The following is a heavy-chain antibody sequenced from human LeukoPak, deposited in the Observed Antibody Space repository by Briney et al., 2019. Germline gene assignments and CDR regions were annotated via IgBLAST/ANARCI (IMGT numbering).Heavy chain of an antibody. CDR3: AKETYDSSGYYCAYFDY. Sequence: GGSLRLSCAASGFTFSSFGMHWVRQAPGKGLEWVAIISYDGSLKYYADSVKGRFTISRDNSKNTLYLQISSLRVEDTAVYYCAKETYDSSGYYCAYFDYWGQGTLVTVSA. CDR2: ISYDGSLK. D-gene: IGHD3-22*01. CDR1: GFTFSSFG. J-gene: IGHJ4*02. V-gene: IGHV3-30*18.